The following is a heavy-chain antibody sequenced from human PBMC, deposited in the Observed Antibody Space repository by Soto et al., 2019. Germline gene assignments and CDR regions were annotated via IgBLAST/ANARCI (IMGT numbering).Heavy chain of an antibody. J-gene: IGHJ4*02. V-gene: IGHV3-48*01. CDR1: GFTFSSYS. D-gene: IGHD3-9*01. CDR3: ARDHYDILTGYYSFDY. Sequence: GGSLRLSCAASGFTFSSYSMNWVRQAPGKGLEWVSYISSSSSTIYYADSVKGRFTISRDNAKNSLYLQMNSLRAEDTAVYYCARDHYDILTGYYSFDYWGQGTLVTVSS. CDR2: ISSSSSTI.